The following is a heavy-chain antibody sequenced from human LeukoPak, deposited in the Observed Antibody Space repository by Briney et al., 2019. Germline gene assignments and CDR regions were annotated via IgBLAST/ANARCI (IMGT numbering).Heavy chain of an antibody. CDR1: GFAFSTHS. CDR3: TKHITTDATTPFYYGMDV. J-gene: IGHJ6*02. Sequence: GGSLRLSCAASGFAFSTHSMNWVRQPPGQGLKWVASISLNSAAIYYADSVRGRFTISRDNAKNSLHLQMDSLRAEDTAIYYCTKHITTDATTPFYYGMDVWGQGTTVTVSS. CDR2: ISLNSAAI. V-gene: IGHV3-21*01. D-gene: IGHD3-22*01.